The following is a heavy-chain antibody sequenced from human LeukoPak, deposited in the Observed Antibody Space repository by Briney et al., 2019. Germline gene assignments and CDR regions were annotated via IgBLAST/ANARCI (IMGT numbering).Heavy chain of an antibody. CDR1: GFTFSIYW. CDR3: ARRGGMITFGGVIVPYYFDY. J-gene: IGHJ4*02. D-gene: IGHD3-16*02. V-gene: IGHV4-39*01. CDR2: IYYSGST. Sequence: PGGSLRLSCAASGFTFSIYWVHWIRQPPGKGLEWIGSIYYSGSTYYNPSLKSRVTISVDTSKNQFSLKLSSVTAADTAVYYCARRGGMITFGGVIVPYYFDYWGQGTLVTVSS.